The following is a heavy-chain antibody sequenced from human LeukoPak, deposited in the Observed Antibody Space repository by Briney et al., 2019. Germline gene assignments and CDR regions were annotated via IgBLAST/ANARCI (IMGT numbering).Heavy chain of an antibody. CDR2: MNPNSGNT. CDR3: AHAVEDAFDI. Sequence: ASVKVSCMASGYTFTSYDINWVRQATGQGLEWMGWMNPNSGNTGYAQKFQGRVTMTRDTSTSTVYMELSSLRSEDTAVYYCAHAVEDAFDIWGQGTMVTVSS. CDR1: GYTFTSYD. V-gene: IGHV1-8*02. J-gene: IGHJ3*02. D-gene: IGHD6-19*01.